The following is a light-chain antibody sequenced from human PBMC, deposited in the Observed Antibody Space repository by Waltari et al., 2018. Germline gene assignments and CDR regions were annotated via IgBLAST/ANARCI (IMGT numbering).Light chain of an antibody. J-gene: IGLJ1*01. Sequence: QSALTQPASVSGSPGQSIPISCTGTSSDVGRYNLVSSYHQHPAQAPQLMVYEVSHRPSGVSNCCAGSKASSTASLTIAGLQAEDEADYYCCSYAGSITDVFGTGTKVTVL. CDR1: SSDVGRYNL. V-gene: IGLV2-23*02. CDR2: EVS. CDR3: CSYAGSITDV.